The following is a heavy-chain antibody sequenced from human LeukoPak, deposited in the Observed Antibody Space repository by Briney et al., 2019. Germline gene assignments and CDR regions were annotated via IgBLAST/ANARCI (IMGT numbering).Heavy chain of an antibody. V-gene: IGHV3-7*01. J-gene: IGHJ4*02. CDR3: ARGSSSGWYYYFDC. CDR2: IKQDGSER. CDR1: GFTFSRFW. Sequence: PGGSLRLSCEASGFTFSRFWMSWVRQVPGKGLERVANIKQDGSERYYVDSVKGRFTISRDNAKNSLYLQMSSLRAEDTALYYCARGSSSGWYYYFDCWGQGTLVTVSS. D-gene: IGHD6-19*01.